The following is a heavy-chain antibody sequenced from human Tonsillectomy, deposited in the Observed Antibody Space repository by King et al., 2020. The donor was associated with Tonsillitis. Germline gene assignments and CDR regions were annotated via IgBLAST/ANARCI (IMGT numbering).Heavy chain of an antibody. V-gene: IGHV3-7*04. CDR2: INQGGSEK. Sequence: VQLVESGGGLVQPGGSLRLSCAASGFIFSNYWMNWVRQAPGKGLEWVANINQGGSEKNYVESVKGRFTISRDNAKNSLYLQINSLRAEDTAVYYCAGRVGAYDALDIWGQGTMVTVFS. J-gene: IGHJ3*02. CDR1: GFIFSNYW. D-gene: IGHD2-21*01. CDR3: AGRVGAYDALDI.